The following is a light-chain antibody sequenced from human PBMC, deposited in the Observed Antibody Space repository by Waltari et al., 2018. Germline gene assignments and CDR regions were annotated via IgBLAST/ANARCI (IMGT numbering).Light chain of an antibody. Sequence: QSVLTQPPSVSGAPGQRVTISCTGSWSNIWAGHDVPWYQPLPGKAPTLLLYGINTRPPGVPDRFFGSKSGTSASLAIPGLQPEDEADYYCQSYDTSLGVVFGGGTKLTVL. CDR2: GIN. J-gene: IGLJ2*01. CDR1: WSNIWAGHD. V-gene: IGLV1-40*01. CDR3: QSYDTSLGVV.